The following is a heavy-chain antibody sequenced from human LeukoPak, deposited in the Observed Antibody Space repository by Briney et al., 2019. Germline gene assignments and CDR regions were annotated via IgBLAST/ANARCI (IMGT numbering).Heavy chain of an antibody. V-gene: IGHV3-21*01. CDR1: GFTFRSYS. CDR2: IDPSSTYI. Sequence: GGSLRLSCAASGFTFRSYSMNWVRQAPGKGLEWVSAIDPSSTYIYYADSVKGRFTISRDNAENSLYLQMNSLRVEDTAVYYCAEGTVAAFVYWGQGTLVTVSS. CDR3: AEGTVAAFVY. D-gene: IGHD6-13*01. J-gene: IGHJ4*02.